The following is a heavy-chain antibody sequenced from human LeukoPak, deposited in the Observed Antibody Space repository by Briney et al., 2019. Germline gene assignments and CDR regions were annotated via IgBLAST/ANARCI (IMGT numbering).Heavy chain of an antibody. V-gene: IGHV1-69*04. CDR2: VIPILGIA. J-gene: IGHJ4*02. CDR3: ASNMVGATTRLDY. D-gene: IGHD1-26*01. Sequence: ASVKVSCKASGGTFSNCAVSWVRQAPGQGLEWMGRVIPILGIADYAQRFQGRVTFSADKSTSTAYMEVNSLRSEDTAVYYCASNMVGATTRLDYWGQGTLVTVSS. CDR1: GGTFSNCA.